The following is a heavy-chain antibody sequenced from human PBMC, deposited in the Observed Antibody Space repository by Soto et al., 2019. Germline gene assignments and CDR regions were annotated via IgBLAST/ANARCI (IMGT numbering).Heavy chain of an antibody. CDR2: IYYSGST. D-gene: IGHD2-15*01. V-gene: IGHV4-59*01. Sequence: SETLSLTCTVSGGSISSYYWSWIRQPPGKGLEWIGYIYYSGSTNYNPSLKSRVTISVDTSKNQFSLKLSSVTAADTAVYYCARRSRGRCYNYWGPGTLVT. J-gene: IGHJ4*02. CDR1: GGSISSYY. CDR3: ARRSRGRCYNY.